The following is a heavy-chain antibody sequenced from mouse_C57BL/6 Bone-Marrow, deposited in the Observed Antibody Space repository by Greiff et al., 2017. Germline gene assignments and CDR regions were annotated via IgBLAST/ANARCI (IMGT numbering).Heavy chain of an antibody. D-gene: IGHD1-1*01. J-gene: IGHJ3*01. CDR1: GFTFNTYA. CDR2: IRSKSSNYAT. CDR3: VRGGLYDYYGSKAAWLAY. V-gene: IGHV10-3*01. Sequence: EVQRVESGGGLVQPKGSLKLSCAASGFTFNTYAMHWVRQAPGKGLEWVSRIRSKSSNYATYYADSVKDRFTISRDDSQSMLYLQKNKLKTEDTAMYYCVRGGLYDYYGSKAAWLAYWGRGTLVTVSA.